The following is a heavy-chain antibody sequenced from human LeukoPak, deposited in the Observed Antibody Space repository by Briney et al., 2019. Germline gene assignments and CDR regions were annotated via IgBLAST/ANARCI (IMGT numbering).Heavy chain of an antibody. Sequence: PGGSLRLSCAASGFTFSSYAMSWVRQAPGKGLEWVSAISGSGGSTYYADSVKGRFTISRDNSKNTLYLQMNSLRAEDTAVYYCAKDTSLWFGVTDAFDIWGQGKMVTVSS. CDR3: AKDTSLWFGVTDAFDI. CDR1: GFTFSSYA. D-gene: IGHD3-10*01. J-gene: IGHJ3*02. CDR2: ISGSGGST. V-gene: IGHV3-23*01.